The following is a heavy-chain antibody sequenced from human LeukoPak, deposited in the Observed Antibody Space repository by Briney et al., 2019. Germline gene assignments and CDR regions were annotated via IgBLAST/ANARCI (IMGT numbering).Heavy chain of an antibody. Sequence: SETLSLTCAVYGGSFSGYYWSWVRQPPGKGLEWIGEINHSGSTNYNPSLKSRVTISVDTSKNQFSLKLSSVTAADTAVYYCARVRYCSSTSCPWGQGTLVTVSS. J-gene: IGHJ5*02. CDR2: INHSGST. CDR1: GGSFSGYY. D-gene: IGHD2-2*01. CDR3: ARVRYCSSTSCP. V-gene: IGHV4-34*01.